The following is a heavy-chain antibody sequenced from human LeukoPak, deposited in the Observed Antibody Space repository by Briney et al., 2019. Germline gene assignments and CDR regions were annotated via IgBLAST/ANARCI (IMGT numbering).Heavy chain of an antibody. V-gene: IGHV3-30-3*01. CDR3: ASLYDSSGYYLGY. Sequence: PGRSLRLSRAASGFAFSSYAMHWVRQGPGKGLEWVALVSYDGGSKYYADSVKGRITISRDNAKNSLYLQMTSLRAEDTAVYYCASLYDSSGYYLGYWGQGTLVTVSS. J-gene: IGHJ4*02. D-gene: IGHD3-22*01. CDR2: VSYDGGSK. CDR1: GFAFSSYA.